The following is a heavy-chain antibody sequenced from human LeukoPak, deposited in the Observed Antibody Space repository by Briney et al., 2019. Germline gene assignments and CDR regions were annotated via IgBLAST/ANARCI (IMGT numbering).Heavy chain of an antibody. Sequence: GXSLRLSCAASGFTFDDYAMHWVRQAPGKGLEWVSGISWNSGSIGYADSVKGRFTISRDNAKNSLYLQMNSLRAEDMALYYCAKDGSGWYNYFDYWGQGTLVTVSS. CDR1: GFTFDDYA. V-gene: IGHV3-9*03. J-gene: IGHJ4*02. D-gene: IGHD6-19*01. CDR3: AKDGSGWYNYFDY. CDR2: ISWNSGSI.